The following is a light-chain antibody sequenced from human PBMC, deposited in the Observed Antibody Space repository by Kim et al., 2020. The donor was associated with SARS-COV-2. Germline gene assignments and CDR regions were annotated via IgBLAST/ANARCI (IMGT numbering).Light chain of an antibody. CDR3: QQAYSVPFT. J-gene: IGKJ4*01. CDR1: QTISTY. V-gene: IGKV1-39*01. CDR2: GAY. Sequence: ASVGDTVTISCRARQTISTYVNWYQQRPGRVPNLLIYGAYTLHSGVPSRFSGGVSGTDFTLTISPLQPEDFATYYCQQAYSVPFTFGGGTKVDIK.